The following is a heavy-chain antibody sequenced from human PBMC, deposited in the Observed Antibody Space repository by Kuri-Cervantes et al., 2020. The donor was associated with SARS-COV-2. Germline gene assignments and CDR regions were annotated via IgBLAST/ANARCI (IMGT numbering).Heavy chain of an antibody. CDR2: IKEDGSEK. CDR1: GFAFGTYW. CDR3: AKGPLYYYDSSGYLLDY. D-gene: IGHD3-22*01. Sequence: GESLKISCAASGFAFGTYWMTWVRQAPGKGLEWVANIKEDGSEKYFVDSVKGRFTISRDNSKNTLYLRMNSLRAEDTALYYCAKGPLYYYDSSGYLLDYWGQGTLVTVSS. J-gene: IGHJ4*02. V-gene: IGHV3-7*03.